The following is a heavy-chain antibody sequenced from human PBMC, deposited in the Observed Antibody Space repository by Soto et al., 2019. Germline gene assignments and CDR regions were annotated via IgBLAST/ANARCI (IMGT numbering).Heavy chain of an antibody. V-gene: IGHV4-39*01. CDR3: ARHPRITIFGLVKGYGYYYYMDV. J-gene: IGHJ6*03. CDR2: IYYSGST. Sequence: PSETLSLTCTVSGGSISSSSYYWGWIRQPPGKGLEWIGSIYYSGSTYYNPSLKSRVTISVDTSKNQFSLKLSSVTAADTAVYYCARHPRITIFGLVKGYGYYYYMDVWGKGTTVTGSS. D-gene: IGHD3-3*01. CDR1: GGSISSSSYY.